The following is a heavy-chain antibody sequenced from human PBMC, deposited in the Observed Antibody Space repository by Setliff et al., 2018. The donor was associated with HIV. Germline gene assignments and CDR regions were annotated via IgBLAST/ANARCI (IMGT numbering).Heavy chain of an antibody. V-gene: IGHV4-59*12. CDR1: GGSISSYY. CDR2: ISHSGTT. CDR3: ARILYRGSGSYYFDY. D-gene: IGHD3-10*01. J-gene: IGHJ4*02. Sequence: SETLSLTCTVSGGSISSYYWSWIRQPPGKGLEWIGDISHSGTTSYNPSLKSRVTISVDTSKNQFSLKLSSVTAADTAVYYCARILYRGSGSYYFDYWGQGTLVTVSS.